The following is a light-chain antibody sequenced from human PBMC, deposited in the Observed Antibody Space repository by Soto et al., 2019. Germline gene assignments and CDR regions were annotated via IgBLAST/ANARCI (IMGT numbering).Light chain of an antibody. V-gene: IGKV1-5*01. CDR3: QQRNTHWT. J-gene: IGKJ1*01. Sequence: DIQMTQSPSTLSACVGDIVTITCRASQNINTLLAWYQQKPGKAPQLLIYDASSLESGVPSRFSGSGSATEFTLSISSLQPDDFATYNCQQRNTHWTFGQGTKVDIK. CDR2: DAS. CDR1: QNINTL.